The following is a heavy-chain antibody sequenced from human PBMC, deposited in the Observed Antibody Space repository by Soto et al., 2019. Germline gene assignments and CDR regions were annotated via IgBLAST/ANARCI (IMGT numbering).Heavy chain of an antibody. CDR3: ATGTAGDSSGYWVY. CDR1: GGTFSSYA. CDR2: IIPVLGKE. D-gene: IGHD3-22*01. V-gene: IGHV1-69*01. J-gene: IGHJ4*02. Sequence: QVQLVQSGAEVKKPGSSVKVSCRASGGTFSSYAINWVRQAPGQGLEWMGGIIPVLGKEDYSQKFQGRVTITADESTSTAYMELSSLRSEDAAVYYCATGTAGDSSGYWVYWGQGTLVTVSS.